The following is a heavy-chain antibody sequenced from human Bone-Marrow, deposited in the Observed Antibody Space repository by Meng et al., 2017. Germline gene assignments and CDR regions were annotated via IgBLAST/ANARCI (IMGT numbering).Heavy chain of an antibody. J-gene: IGHJ4*02. Sequence: GESLKISCAVSGFSFSNGWMSWVRQAPGKGLEWVGRIKSKTDGGTTDYAAPVKGRFTISRDDSKNTLYLQMGNVRGEDMAVYYCASGYRSSWSYFDYWGPGALVTVSS. CDR2: IKSKTDGGTT. CDR1: GFSFSNGW. D-gene: IGHD6-13*01. CDR3: ASGYRSSWSYFDY. V-gene: IGHV3-15*01.